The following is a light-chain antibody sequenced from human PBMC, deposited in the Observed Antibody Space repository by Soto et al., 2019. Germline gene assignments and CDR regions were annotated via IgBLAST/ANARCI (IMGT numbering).Light chain of an antibody. J-gene: IGKJ2*01. CDR2: GAS. CDR3: QQYGSSSYT. Sequence: EIVLTQSPGTLSWSPGERATLSCRASQSVSSTYLAWYQQKPGQAPRVLIFGASSRATGIPDRFSGSGSGTDFTLTISRLEPEDFAVYYCQQYGSSSYTFGQGTKLEIK. CDR1: QSVSSTY. V-gene: IGKV3-20*01.